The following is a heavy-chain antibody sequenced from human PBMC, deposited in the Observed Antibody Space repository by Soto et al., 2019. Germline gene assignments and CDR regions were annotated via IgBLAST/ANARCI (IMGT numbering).Heavy chain of an antibody. Sequence: PGGSLRLSCAASGFTFSSYWMSWVRQAPGKGLEWVANIKQDGSEKYYVDSVKGRFTISRDNAKNSLYLQMNSLRAEDTAVYYCARGNRITMVRGVIINNWFDPWGQGT. D-gene: IGHD3-10*01. J-gene: IGHJ5*02. CDR1: GFTFSSYW. CDR3: ARGNRITMVRGVIINNWFDP. CDR2: IKQDGSEK. V-gene: IGHV3-7*01.